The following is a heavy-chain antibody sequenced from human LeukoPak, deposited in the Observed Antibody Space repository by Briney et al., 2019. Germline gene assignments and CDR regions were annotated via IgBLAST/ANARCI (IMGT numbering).Heavy chain of an antibody. J-gene: IGHJ4*02. V-gene: IGHV3-23*01. CDR3: ARGGGYSYGSFDY. Sequence: GGSLRLSCAASGFTFTSSAMSWVRQAPGKGLEWVSAISGSGHSTDYADSVKGRFTISRDNAKNTLYLQMNSLRAEDTAVYYCARGGGYSYGSFDYWGQGTLVTVSS. CDR2: ISGSGHST. CDR1: GFTFTSSA. D-gene: IGHD5-18*01.